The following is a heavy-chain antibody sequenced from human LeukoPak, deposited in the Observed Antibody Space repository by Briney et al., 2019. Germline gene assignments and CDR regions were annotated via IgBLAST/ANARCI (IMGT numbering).Heavy chain of an antibody. CDR1: GGTFSSYA. Sequence: SVKVSCKASGGTFSSYAISWVRQAPGQGLEWMGGIIPIFGTANYAQKFQGRVTITADESTSTAYMELSSLRSEDTAVYYCARTGVWFGELSSPFDYWGQGTLVTVSS. CDR3: ARTGVWFGELSSPFDY. CDR2: IIPIFGTA. J-gene: IGHJ4*02. V-gene: IGHV1-69*13. D-gene: IGHD3-10*01.